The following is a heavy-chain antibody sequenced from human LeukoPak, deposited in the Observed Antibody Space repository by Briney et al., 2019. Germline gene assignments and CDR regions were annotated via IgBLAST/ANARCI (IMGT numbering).Heavy chain of an antibody. D-gene: IGHD4-23*01. Sequence: PGGSLRLSCAASGFTFSSYEMNWVRQAPGKGLEWVSYISSSGSTIYYADSVKGRFTISRDNAKNSLYLQTNSLRAEDTAVYYCATYTVGSFDYWGQGTLVTVSS. J-gene: IGHJ4*02. V-gene: IGHV3-48*03. CDR2: ISSSGSTI. CDR1: GFTFSSYE. CDR3: ATYTVGSFDY.